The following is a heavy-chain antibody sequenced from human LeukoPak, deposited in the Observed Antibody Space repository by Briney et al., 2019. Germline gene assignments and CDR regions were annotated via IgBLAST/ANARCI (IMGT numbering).Heavy chain of an antibody. V-gene: IGHV5-51*01. Sequence: GESLKISCKASGYTFTTYWIGWVRQMPGRGLEWMGVIYPPDSDTRYSPSFQGQVTISADKSISTAYLQWSSLKASDTAMYYCARGDRRGPFDSWGQGTLATVSS. D-gene: IGHD3-10*01. CDR3: ARGDRRGPFDS. CDR1: GYTFTTYW. J-gene: IGHJ4*02. CDR2: IYPPDSDT.